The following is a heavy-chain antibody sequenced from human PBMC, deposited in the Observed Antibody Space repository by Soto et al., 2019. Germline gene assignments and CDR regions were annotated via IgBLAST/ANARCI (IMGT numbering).Heavy chain of an antibody. CDR3: ARGDLAVFDL. CDR2: IQNDGSRT. V-gene: IGHV3-74*01. CDR1: GFTFNDYW. J-gene: IGHJ3*01. Sequence: EVQLVESEGGLVQRGGSLRLSCAASGFTFNDYWMHWVRQAPGQGLVWVAHIQNDGSRTTYADSVKGRFTISRDNAKNTMYLQMNSLRAEDTAVYYCARGDLAVFDLWGQGTTVTVSS. D-gene: IGHD2-21*02.